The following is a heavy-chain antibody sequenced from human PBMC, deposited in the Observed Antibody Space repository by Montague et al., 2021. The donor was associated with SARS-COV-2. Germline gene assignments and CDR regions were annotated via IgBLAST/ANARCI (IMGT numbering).Heavy chain of an antibody. J-gene: IGHJ4*02. CDR2: IYYTETTYYNPAPISGTT. V-gene: IGHV4-39*01. CDR3: SEGGGMGVADS. Sequence: SETLSLTCTLSGGSFSTTRNYWNWIRQPPGKGLEWIGTIYYTETTYYNPAPISGTTYYSPSLKIRVTISVDTSRNQVFLNLRSVTATDTAVYYCSEGGGMGVADSWGQGTLVTVSS. D-gene: IGHD3-16*01. CDR1: GGSFSTTRNY.